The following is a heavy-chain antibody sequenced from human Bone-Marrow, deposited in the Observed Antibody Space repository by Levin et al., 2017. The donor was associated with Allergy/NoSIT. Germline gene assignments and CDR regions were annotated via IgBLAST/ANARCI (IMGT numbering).Heavy chain of an antibody. D-gene: IGHD3-10*01. V-gene: IGHV4-34*03. CDR1: GGSSSGYY. CDR2: TSHRGGT. Sequence: PSETLSLTCSVFGGSSSGYYWSWIRQPQGKGLEWIGETSHRGGTSYNPSLLSRVFITADRSKKTSSLQLRSVTGADTGLYYGRTYYLYTRSYDNFDQWGHGTLVSVSS. J-gene: IGHJ4*01. CDR3: RTYYLYTRSYDNFDQ.